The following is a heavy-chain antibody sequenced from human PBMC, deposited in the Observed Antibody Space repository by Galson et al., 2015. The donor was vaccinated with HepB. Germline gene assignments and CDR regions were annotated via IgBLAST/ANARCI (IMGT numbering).Heavy chain of an antibody. V-gene: IGHV3-15*01. Sequence: SLRLSCAASGFTFSNAWMSWVRQAPGKGLEWVGRIKSKTDGGTTDYAAPVKGRFTISRDDSKNTLYLQMNSLKTVDTAVYYCTTDLGLTRFYCSSTSCSYIPYYGMDVWGQGTTVTVSS. CDR2: IKSKTDGGTT. CDR3: TTDLGLTRFYCSSTSCSYIPYYGMDV. D-gene: IGHD2-2*01. J-gene: IGHJ6*02. CDR1: GFTFSNAW.